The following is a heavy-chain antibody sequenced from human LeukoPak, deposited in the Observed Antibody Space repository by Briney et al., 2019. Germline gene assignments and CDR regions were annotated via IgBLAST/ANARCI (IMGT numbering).Heavy chain of an antibody. CDR3: ARAPGIVATFSEVLIEQDAFDI. CDR1: GGSISSGSYY. V-gene: IGHV4-61*02. D-gene: IGHD5-12*01. CDR2: IYTSGST. J-gene: IGHJ3*02. Sequence: PSETLSLTCTVSGGSISSGSYYWSWIRQPAGKGLEWIGRIYTSGSTNYNPSLKSRVTISVDTSKNQFSLKLSSVTAADTAVYYCARAPGIVATFSEVLIEQDAFDIWGQGTMVTVSS.